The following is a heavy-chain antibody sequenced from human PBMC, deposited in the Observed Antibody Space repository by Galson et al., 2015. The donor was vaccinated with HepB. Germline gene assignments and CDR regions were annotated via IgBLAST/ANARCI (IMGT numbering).Heavy chain of an antibody. J-gene: IGHJ5*02. CDR2: INPSGGGT. CDR3: AISLNYFGSGHITMVRGVHWFDP. CDR1: GYSFTNYY. Sequence: SVKVSCKVSGYSFTNYYIHWVRQAPGQGLEWMGIINPSGGGTTYAPKFQGRVTMTRDTSTTTVYMELSSLRSEDTAIYYCAISLNYFGSGHITMVRGVHWFDPWGQGTLVTVSS. V-gene: IGHV1-46*01. D-gene: IGHD3-10*01.